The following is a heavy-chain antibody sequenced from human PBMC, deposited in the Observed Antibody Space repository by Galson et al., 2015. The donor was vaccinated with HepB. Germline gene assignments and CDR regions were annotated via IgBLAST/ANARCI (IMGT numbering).Heavy chain of an antibody. CDR1: GFTFSSYG. J-gene: IGHJ4*02. V-gene: IGHV3-33*01. Sequence: SLRLSCAASGFTFSSYGMHWVRQAPGKGLEWVAVIWYDGSNKYYADSVKGRFTISRGNSKNTLYLQMNSLRAEDTAVYYCARGYNWNYANFDYWGQGTLVTVSS. CDR3: ARGYNWNYANFDY. CDR2: IWYDGSNK. D-gene: IGHD1-7*01.